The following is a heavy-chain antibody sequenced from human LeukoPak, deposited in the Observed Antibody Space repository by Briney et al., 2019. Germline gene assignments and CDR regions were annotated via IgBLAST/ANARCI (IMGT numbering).Heavy chain of an antibody. V-gene: IGHV4-34*01. CDR3: AGYGGDWYPES. Sequence: SETLSLTCAVYGPFETYYWTLVRQPPGKGLEWIGEITYRGNTNYKPSLESRLRISVDRTKQQFYLTLTSVTAADTAVYYCAGYGGDWYPESWGQGTLVTISS. CDR2: ITYRGNT. J-gene: IGHJ4*02. D-gene: IGHD6-19*01. CDR1: GPFETYY.